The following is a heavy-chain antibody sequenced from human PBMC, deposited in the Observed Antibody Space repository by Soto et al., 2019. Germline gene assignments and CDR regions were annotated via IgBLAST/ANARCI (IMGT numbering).Heavy chain of an antibody. Sequence: EVPLVESGGGLVQPGGSLKLSCAASGFTFSGSAMHCVRQASGKGLGWVGRIRSKANSYATAYTASLKGSCTIPSDDSRKPAYLQMNSMKTEYTAVYYYTRYSGYDNSTDYWGQGTLVTVSS. J-gene: IGHJ4*02. V-gene: IGHV3-73*01. CDR1: GFTFSGSA. D-gene: IGHD5-12*01. CDR2: IRSKANSYAT. CDR3: TRYSGYDNSTDY.